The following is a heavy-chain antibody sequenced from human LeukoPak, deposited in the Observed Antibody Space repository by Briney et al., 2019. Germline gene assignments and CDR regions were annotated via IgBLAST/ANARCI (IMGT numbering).Heavy chain of an antibody. CDR1: GYSITGYY. CDR3: VRGYSYGFYFDY. J-gene: IGHJ4*02. Sequence: ASVKVSCKNSGYSITGYYIHWVRQAPGQGLEWMGRINPNSGGPNYGQKFQGTVTMTRDTSISTAYLELSNLRSDDTAAYYCVRGYSYGFYFDYWGQGSLVTVSS. CDR2: INPNSGGP. D-gene: IGHD5-18*01. V-gene: IGHV1-2*06.